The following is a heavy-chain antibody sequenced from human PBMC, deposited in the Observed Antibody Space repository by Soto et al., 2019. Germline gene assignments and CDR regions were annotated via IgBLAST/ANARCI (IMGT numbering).Heavy chain of an antibody. CDR3: ATAHWIFHYYG. V-gene: IGHV4-34*01. D-gene: IGHD3-3*01. CDR2: IHQSGSP. Sequence: REPPGKGLEWIGEIHQSGSPNYNPSLKSRVTISVDTAKNQFSLKMTSVTAAETAVYYCATAHWIFHYYG. J-gene: IGHJ6*01.